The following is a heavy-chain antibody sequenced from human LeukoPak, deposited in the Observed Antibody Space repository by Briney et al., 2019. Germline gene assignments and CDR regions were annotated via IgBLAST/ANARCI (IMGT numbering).Heavy chain of an antibody. V-gene: IGHV3-30*18. CDR1: GFTFSSYG. D-gene: IGHD2-15*01. CDR3: AKVVSAAFDI. Sequence: GGSLRLSCAASGFTFSSYGMHWVRQALGKGLEWVAVISYDGSNKYYADSVKGRFTISRDNSKNTLYLQMNSLRAEDTAVYYCAKVVSAAFDIWGQGTMVTVSS. J-gene: IGHJ3*02. CDR2: ISYDGSNK.